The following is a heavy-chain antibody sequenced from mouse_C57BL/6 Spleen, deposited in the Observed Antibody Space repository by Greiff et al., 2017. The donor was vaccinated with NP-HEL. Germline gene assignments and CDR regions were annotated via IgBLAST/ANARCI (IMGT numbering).Heavy chain of an antibody. D-gene: IGHD1-1*01. CDR1: GYSITSGYY. J-gene: IGHJ3*01. V-gene: IGHV3-6*01. CDR2: ISYDGSN. Sequence: EVQLVESGPGLVKPSQSLSLTCSVTGYSITSGYYWNWIRQFPGNQLEWMGYISYDGSNNYNPTLKNRITLTRATSKTPLFLTWNSVTTEDTATYYCASHYYGSSYECAYWGQGTLVTVSA. CDR3: ASHYYGSSYECAY.